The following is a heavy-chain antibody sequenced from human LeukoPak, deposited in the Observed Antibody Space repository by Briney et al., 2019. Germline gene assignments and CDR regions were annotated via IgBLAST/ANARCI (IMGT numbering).Heavy chain of an antibody. Sequence: PSETLSLTCAVYGGSFSGYYWSWIRQPPGKGLEWVGEINHSGSTNYNPSLKSRVTISVDTSKNQFSLKLSSVTAADTAVYYCARWSSYSRGYYYYYMDVWGKETTVTVSS. V-gene: IGHV4-34*01. D-gene: IGHD1-26*01. CDR2: INHSGST. CDR3: ARWSSYSRGYYYYYMDV. CDR1: GGSFSGYY. J-gene: IGHJ6*03.